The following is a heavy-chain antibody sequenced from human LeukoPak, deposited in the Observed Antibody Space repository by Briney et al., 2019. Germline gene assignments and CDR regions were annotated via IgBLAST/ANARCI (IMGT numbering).Heavy chain of an antibody. Sequence: PGGSLRLSCAASGFTFTAYGMHWVRQAPGKGLEWQAVISFDGSGQYYADSVKGRFTISRDDSKNMLYLRMNSLRVEDTAVYYCARDLNLGTTDSYWGQGTLVTISS. CDR1: GFTFTAYG. V-gene: IGHV3-30*03. CDR2: ISFDGSGQ. D-gene: IGHD1-14*01. J-gene: IGHJ4*02. CDR3: ARDLNLGTTDSY.